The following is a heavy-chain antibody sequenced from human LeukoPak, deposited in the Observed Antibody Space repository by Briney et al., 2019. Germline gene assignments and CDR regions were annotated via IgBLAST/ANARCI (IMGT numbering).Heavy chain of an antibody. D-gene: IGHD3-10*01. V-gene: IGHV4-59*01. Sequence: SETLSLTCTVSGGSISTYYWSWVRQPPGKGLEWIGYIYYSVTSDYNPSLKSRVTMSVVMSTNQISLRLTSVTAADTAVYYCARAVGGDGSGSLWGRGTLVTVSS. CDR2: IYYSVTS. J-gene: IGHJ4*02. CDR3: ARAVGGDGSGSL. CDR1: GGSISTYY.